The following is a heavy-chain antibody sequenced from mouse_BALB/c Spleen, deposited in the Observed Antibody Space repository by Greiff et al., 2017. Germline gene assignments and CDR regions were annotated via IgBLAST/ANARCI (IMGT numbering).Heavy chain of an antibody. D-gene: IGHD1-1*01. CDR3: ARVYCDSSF. J-gene: IGHJ3*01. CDR2: IDPANGNT. Sequence: EVQLQQSGAELVKPGASVKLSCTASGFNIKDTYMHWVKQRPEQGLEWIGRIDPANGNTKYDPKFQGKATITADTSSNTAYLELSSLTSGDTAVYYCARVYCDSSFGGRGTGVSVS. V-gene: IGHV14-3*02. CDR1: GFNIKDTY.